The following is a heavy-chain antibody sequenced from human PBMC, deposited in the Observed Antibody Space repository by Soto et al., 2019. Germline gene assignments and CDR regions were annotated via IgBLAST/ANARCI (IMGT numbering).Heavy chain of an antibody. D-gene: IGHD3-3*01. CDR2: IFSSGST. J-gene: IGHJ3*02. CDR3: ARSRLGSGNAFDI. CDR1: GGSISNYY. V-gene: IGHV4-4*08. Sequence: SETLSLTCTVSGGSISNYYWSWIRQPPGKGLQWIGYIFSSGSTNYNPSLKSRVTISVDTSKNQFSLKLSSVTAADTAVYYCARSRLGSGNAFDIWGQGTMVTVSS.